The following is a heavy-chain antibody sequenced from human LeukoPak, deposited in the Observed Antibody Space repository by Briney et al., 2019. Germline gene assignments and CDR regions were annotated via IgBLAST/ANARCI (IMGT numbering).Heavy chain of an antibody. CDR1: GFTVSSNC. V-gene: IGHV3-53*05. Sequence: GGSLRLSCAASGFTVSSNCMSWVRQAPGKGLEWVSVIYSGGSIYYADSVKGRFTISRDNPKNTLYLQMNSLRAEDTAVYYCASTYDFWSAYYIDYWGQGTLVTVSS. J-gene: IGHJ4*02. CDR2: IYSGGSI. CDR3: ASTYDFWSAYYIDY. D-gene: IGHD3-3*01.